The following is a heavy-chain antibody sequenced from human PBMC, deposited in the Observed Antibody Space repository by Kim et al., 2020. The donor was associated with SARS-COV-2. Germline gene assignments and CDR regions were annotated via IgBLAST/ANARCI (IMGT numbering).Heavy chain of an antibody. CDR3: ARDRKRYSGSYYYYYGM. Sequence: GGSLRLSCAASGFTFSSYAMHWVRQAPGKGLEWVAVISYDGSNKYYADSVKGRFTISRDNSKNTLYLQMTSLRAEDTAVYYCARDRKRYSGSYYYYYGM. CDR1: GFTFSSYA. D-gene: IGHD1-26*01. J-gene: IGHJ6*01. V-gene: IGHV3-30*04. CDR2: ISYDGSNK.